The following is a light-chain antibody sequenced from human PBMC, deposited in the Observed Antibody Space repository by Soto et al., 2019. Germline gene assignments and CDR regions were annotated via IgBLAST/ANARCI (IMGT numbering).Light chain of an antibody. CDR1: QSVSSY. Sequence: EIVLTQSPATLSLSPGERATLSCRASQSVSSYLAWYQQKPGQAPRLLIYDAPNRATGIPARFSGSGSGTDFTLTISSLEPEDFAVYYCQQRSNLPFTFGPGTKVDIK. CDR2: DAP. J-gene: IGKJ3*01. CDR3: QQRSNLPFT. V-gene: IGKV3-11*01.